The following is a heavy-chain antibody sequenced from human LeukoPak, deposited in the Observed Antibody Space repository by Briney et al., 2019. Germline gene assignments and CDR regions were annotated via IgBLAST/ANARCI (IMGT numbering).Heavy chain of an antibody. V-gene: IGHV1-18*01. J-gene: IGHJ4*02. CDR1: GYTFTSYG. CDR2: ISAYNGNT. CDR3: ARALGMISSYYFDY. D-gene: IGHD3-16*01. Sequence: GASVKVSCKASGYTFTSYGTSWVRQAPGQGLEWMGWISAYNGNTNYAQKLQGRVTMTTDTSTSTAYMELRSLRSDDTAVYYCARALGMISSYYFDYWGQGTLVTVSS.